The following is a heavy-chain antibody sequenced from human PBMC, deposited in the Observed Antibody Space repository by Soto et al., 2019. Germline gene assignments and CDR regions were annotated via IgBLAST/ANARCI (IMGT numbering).Heavy chain of an antibody. V-gene: IGHV4-34*01. CDR2: INHSGST. CDR3: ARDYHRGRKAVLRYFGGGFDY. D-gene: IGHD3-9*01. Sequence: SETLSLTCAVYGGSFSGYYWSWIRQPPGKGLEWIGEINHSGSTNYNPSLKSRVTISVDTSKNQFSLKLSSVTAADTAVYYCARDYHRGRKAVLRYFGGGFDYWGQGTLVTVSS. CDR1: GGSFSGYY. J-gene: IGHJ4*02.